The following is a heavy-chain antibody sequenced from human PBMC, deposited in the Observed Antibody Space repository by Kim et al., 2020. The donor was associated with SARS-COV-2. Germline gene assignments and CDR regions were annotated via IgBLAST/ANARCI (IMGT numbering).Heavy chain of an antibody. Sequence: GGSLRLSCAASGFTFSSYSMNWVRQAPGKGLEWVSSISSSSSYIYYADSVKGRFTISRDNAKNSLYLQMNSLRAEDTAVYYCARDRYYDSSGYYYVVDAFDIWGQGTMVTVSS. CDR2: ISSSSSYI. CDR1: GFTFSSYS. D-gene: IGHD3-22*01. CDR3: ARDRYYDSSGYYYVVDAFDI. J-gene: IGHJ3*02. V-gene: IGHV3-21*01.